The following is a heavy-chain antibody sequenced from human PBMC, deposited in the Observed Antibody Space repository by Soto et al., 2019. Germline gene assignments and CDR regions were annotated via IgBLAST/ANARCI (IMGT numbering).Heavy chain of an antibody. CDR2: IIPIFGTA. CDR3: ARGAPPTTYYYDSSGYYCDY. CDR1: GGTLSSYA. Sequence: SVKVSCKASGGTLSSYAISWVRQAPGQGLEWMGGIIPIFGTANYAQKFQGRVTITADESTSTAYMELSSLRSEDTAVYYCARGAPPTTYYYDSSGYYCDYWGQGTLVTVSS. D-gene: IGHD3-22*01. J-gene: IGHJ4*02. V-gene: IGHV1-69*13.